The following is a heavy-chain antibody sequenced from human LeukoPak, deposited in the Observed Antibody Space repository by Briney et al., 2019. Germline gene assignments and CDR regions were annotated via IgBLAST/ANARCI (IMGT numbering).Heavy chain of an antibody. CDR1: GFTFSSYS. CDR2: ISSSSSYI. CDR3: ARDSAPYSFGGVIAY. D-gene: IGHD3-16*02. Sequence: PGGSLRLSCAAPGFTFSSYSMNWVRQAPGKGLEWVSSISSSSSYIYYADSVKGRFTISRDNAKNSLYLQMNSLRAEDTAVYYCARDSAPYSFGGVIAYWGQGTLVTVSS. V-gene: IGHV3-21*01. J-gene: IGHJ4*02.